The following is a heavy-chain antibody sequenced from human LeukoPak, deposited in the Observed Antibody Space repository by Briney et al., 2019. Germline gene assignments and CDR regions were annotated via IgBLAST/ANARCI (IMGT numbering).Heavy chain of an antibody. V-gene: IGHV3-23*01. CDR3: AKDEAVAGKGYDAFDI. D-gene: IGHD6-19*01. CDR1: GFTFSSYA. CDR2: ISGSGGST. Sequence: GGSLRLSCAASGFTFSSYAMSWVRQAPGKGLEWVSAISGSGGSTYYADSVKGRFTISRDNSKNTLYLQMNSLRAEDTALYYCAKDEAVAGKGYDAFDIWGQGTMVTVSS. J-gene: IGHJ3*02.